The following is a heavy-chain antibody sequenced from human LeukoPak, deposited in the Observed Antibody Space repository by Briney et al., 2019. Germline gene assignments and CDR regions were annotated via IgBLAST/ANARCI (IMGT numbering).Heavy chain of an antibody. Sequence: ASVKVSCKASGYTFTSYDINWVRQATGQGLEWMGWMNPNSGNTGYAQKFQGRVTMTRNTSMSTAYMELSSLRSEDTAVYYCARGLSYEAAAAGIPFYYYYGMDVWGQGTTVTVSS. D-gene: IGHD6-13*01. CDR1: GYTFTSYD. CDR3: ARGLSYEAAAAGIPFYYYYGMDV. V-gene: IGHV1-8*01. J-gene: IGHJ6*02. CDR2: MNPNSGNT.